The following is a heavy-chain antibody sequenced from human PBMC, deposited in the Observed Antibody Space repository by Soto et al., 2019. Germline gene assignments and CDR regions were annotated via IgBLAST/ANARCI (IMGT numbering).Heavy chain of an antibody. CDR3: ASSQGDY. CDR2: ISWDGGTT. Sequence: EVHLVESGGVVVQPGGSLRLTCAASGFTFDDHNMHWVRQVPGKGLEWVSLISWDGGTTYYSDSVKGRFTVSRDNSINLLYLQMNALTTEDSALYYCASSQGDYWGLGTLVTVSS. V-gene: IGHV3-43*01. J-gene: IGHJ4*02. D-gene: IGHD6-6*01. CDR1: GFTFDDHN.